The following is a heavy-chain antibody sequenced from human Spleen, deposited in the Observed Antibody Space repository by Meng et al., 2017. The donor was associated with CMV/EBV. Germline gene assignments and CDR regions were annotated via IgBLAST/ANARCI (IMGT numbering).Heavy chain of an antibody. D-gene: IGHD6-13*01. Sequence: SETLSLTCIVSGGSINSANYYWNWIRQPPGKGLEWIGSIYHSGSTYYNPSLKSRVTISVDTSKNQFSLKLSSVTAADTAVYYCARVTEQQLADYWGQGTLVTVSS. CDR3: ARVTEQQLADY. CDR2: IYHSGST. V-gene: IGHV4-39*07. CDR1: GGSINSANYY. J-gene: IGHJ4*02.